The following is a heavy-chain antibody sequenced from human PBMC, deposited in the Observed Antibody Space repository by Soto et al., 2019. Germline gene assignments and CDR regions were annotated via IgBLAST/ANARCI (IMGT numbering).Heavy chain of an antibody. Sequence: ASVKVSCKVSGYTLTELSMHWVRQAPGKGLEWMGGFDPEDGETIYAQKFQGRVTMTEDTSTDTAYMELSSLRADDTALYYCVSWVSAHFDFWGRGTLVTVSS. J-gene: IGHJ4*02. CDR2: FDPEDGET. CDR1: GYTLTELS. D-gene: IGHD2-8*01. V-gene: IGHV1-24*01. CDR3: VSWVSAHFDF.